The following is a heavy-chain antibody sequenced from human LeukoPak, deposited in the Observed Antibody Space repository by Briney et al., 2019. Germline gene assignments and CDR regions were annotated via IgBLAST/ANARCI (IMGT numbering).Heavy chain of an antibody. D-gene: IGHD3/OR15-3a*01. J-gene: IGHJ4*02. CDR2: VNIDGSIT. V-gene: IGHV3-74*01. CDR1: SFSFIDDW. CDR3: TRDLGGLASY. Sequence: PGGSLRLSWPPDSFSFIDDWVDWVRQKPGEGLVWVSRVNIDGSITSYADSVKGRFTISRDNDMHKLYLQMNSLRVEDTAVYYCTRDLGGLASYWGQGTLVTVSS.